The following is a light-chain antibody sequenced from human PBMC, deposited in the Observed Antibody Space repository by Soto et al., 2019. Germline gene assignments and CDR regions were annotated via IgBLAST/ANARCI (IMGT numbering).Light chain of an antibody. Sequence: IQLTQSPSTLPASVGDRVTLSCRAGQSISSYLAWYQQKPGKAPKLLIYAAATVESGVPSRFRGSGSGTEFTLTISSLQPEDFASYYCQHSYSPPITFGQGTRLEIK. V-gene: IGKV1-9*01. J-gene: IGKJ5*01. CDR3: QHSYSPPIT. CDR1: QSISSY. CDR2: AAA.